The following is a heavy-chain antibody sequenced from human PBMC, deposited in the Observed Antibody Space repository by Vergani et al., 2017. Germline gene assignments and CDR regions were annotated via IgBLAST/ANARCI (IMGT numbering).Heavy chain of an antibody. CDR3: ARSRIYYGAGSPDY. CDR2: VSFRGDT. CDR1: GASVNSYN. Sequence: QVKLQESGPGLVKPSETLSLTCPVSGASVNSYNWSWIRQPPGKGLGWMGYVSFRGDTLYDPSVKGRMTISLNTSSNQFSLYLTSVTAADTAVYYCARSRIYYGAGSPDYWGQGTLVTVSS. J-gene: IGHJ4*02. V-gene: IGHV4-59*02. D-gene: IGHD3-10*01.